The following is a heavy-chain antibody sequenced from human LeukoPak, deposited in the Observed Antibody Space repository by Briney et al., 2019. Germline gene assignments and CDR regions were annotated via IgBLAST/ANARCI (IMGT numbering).Heavy chain of an antibody. CDR3: AREIAAAGNYYYYYMDV. CDR1: GGSISSGSYY. V-gene: IGHV4-61*02. Sequence: SETLSLTCTVSGGSISSGSYYWSWIRQPAGKGLEWIGRIYTSGSTNYNPSLKSRVTISVDTSKNQFSLKLSSVTAADTAVYYCAREIAAAGNYYYYYMDVWGKGTTVTISS. J-gene: IGHJ6*03. CDR2: IYTSGST. D-gene: IGHD6-13*01.